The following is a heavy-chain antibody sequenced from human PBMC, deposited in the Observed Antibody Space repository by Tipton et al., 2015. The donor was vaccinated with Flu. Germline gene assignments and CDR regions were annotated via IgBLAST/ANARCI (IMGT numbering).Heavy chain of an antibody. D-gene: IGHD4-23*01. Sequence: TLSLTCTVSGGSISSYYWSWIRQPPGKGLEWIGYIHYSGSTNYNPSLKSRVTISVDTSKNQFSLKLSSVTAADTAVYYCARVYGGRVAYWGQGTLVTVSS. J-gene: IGHJ4*02. CDR1: GGSISSYY. V-gene: IGHV4-59*01. CDR3: ARVYGGRVAY. CDR2: IHYSGST.